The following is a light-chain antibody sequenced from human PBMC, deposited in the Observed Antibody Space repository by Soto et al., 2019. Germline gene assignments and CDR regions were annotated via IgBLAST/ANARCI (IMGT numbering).Light chain of an antibody. CDR3: QQSFTTPWT. CDR1: QIINRY. CDR2: AT. J-gene: IGKJ1*01. V-gene: IGKV1-39*01. Sequence: DIQMTQSPSSLSASVGDRVAITCRASQIINRYLNWYQQKPWKAPDLLFYATDLESGVPSRFSASGSGTDFTLTISSLQPEDFATYYCQQSFTTPWTFGQGTKVEIK.